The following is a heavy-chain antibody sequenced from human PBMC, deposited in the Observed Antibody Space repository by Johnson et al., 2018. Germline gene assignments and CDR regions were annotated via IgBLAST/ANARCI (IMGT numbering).Heavy chain of an antibody. Sequence: EVQLVESGGGLVQPGGSLRLSCAASGFTFDDYAMHWVRQAPGKGLEWVSDISGSGGSTYYADSVKGRFTISRDNSKNTLYLQMNSLRAEDKAVYYCAGAPELAVAALSYYYYGMDVWGQGTTVTVSS. CDR2: ISGSGGST. D-gene: IGHD6-19*01. V-gene: IGHV3-23*04. CDR1: GFTFDDYA. J-gene: IGHJ6*02. CDR3: AGAPELAVAALSYYYYGMDV.